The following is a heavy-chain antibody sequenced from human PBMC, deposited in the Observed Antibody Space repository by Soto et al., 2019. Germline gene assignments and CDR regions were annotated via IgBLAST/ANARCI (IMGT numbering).Heavy chain of an antibody. V-gene: IGHV3-48*03. J-gene: IGHJ6*02. CDR1: GFTFSAYE. Sequence: EVQLVESGGGLVQPGGSLRLSCEASGFTFSAYEMNWVRQAPGKGLEWASYISGSGNTLYYADYVKGRFTISRDNAKNSLYLQMNSLRAEDTAVYYCARVPNYDHHAMDVWGQGTPVTVSS. CDR2: ISGSGNTL. CDR3: ARVPNYDHHAMDV.